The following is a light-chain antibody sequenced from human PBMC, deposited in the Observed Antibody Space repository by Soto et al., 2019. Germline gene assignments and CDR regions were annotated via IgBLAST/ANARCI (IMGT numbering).Light chain of an antibody. CDR2: KAS. J-gene: IGKJ1*01. CDR1: QSISVW. V-gene: IGKV1-5*03. CDR3: QQYNSYSPT. Sequence: DIQMTQSPSTLSASVGDRVTITCRASQSISVWLAWYQQKAGKAHNLLIYKASRLESGVPSTFSGSGSETEFTLTISGLQPGDSATDYCQQYNSYSPTFGQGTKVEVK.